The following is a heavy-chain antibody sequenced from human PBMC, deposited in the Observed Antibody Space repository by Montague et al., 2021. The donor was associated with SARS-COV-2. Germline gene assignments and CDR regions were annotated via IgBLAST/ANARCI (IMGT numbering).Heavy chain of an antibody. Sequence: PPLVKPTQTLTLTCTLSGFSLSTSGMRASWIRQPPGKALEWLARXXWDDDKFYSTSLKTRLTISKDTSKNQVVLTVTNMDPVDTATYYCARSYYDILTNYYDAYDIWGQGTMVTVSS. CDR2: XXWDDDK. CDR1: GFSLSTSGMR. CDR3: ARSYYDILTNYYDAYDI. V-gene: IGHV2-70*04. D-gene: IGHD3-9*01. J-gene: IGHJ3*02.